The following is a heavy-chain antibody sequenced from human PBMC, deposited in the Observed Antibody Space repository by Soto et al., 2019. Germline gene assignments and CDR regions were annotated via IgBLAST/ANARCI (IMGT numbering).Heavy chain of an antibody. J-gene: IGHJ5*02. CDR2: ISAYNCNT. D-gene: IGHD2-15*01. V-gene: IGHV1-18*01. CDR3: ARDRSGGPLPQFDP. Sequence: RASVKVSCKASGYTFTSYGISWVRQAPGQGLEWMGWISAYNCNTNYAQKLQGRVTMTTDTSTSTAYMELRSLRSDDTAVYYCARDRSGGPLPQFDPWGQGTLVTVSS. CDR1: GYTFTSYG.